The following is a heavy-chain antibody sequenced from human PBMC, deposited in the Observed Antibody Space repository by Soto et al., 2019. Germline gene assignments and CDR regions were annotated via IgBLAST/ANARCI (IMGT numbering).Heavy chain of an antibody. Sequence: EVPLVESGGGLVKPGGSLRLSCAASGFTFSSYSMNLVRQAPGKGLEWVSSISSSSSYIYYADSVKGRFTISSDNAKNSLYLQMNSLRAEDTAVYYCATTASSGWYLGDNYYFAYWGQGPLVTVSS. V-gene: IGHV3-21*01. CDR3: ATTASSGWYLGDNYYFAY. J-gene: IGHJ4*02. CDR2: ISSSSSYI. D-gene: IGHD6-19*01. CDR1: GFTFSSYS.